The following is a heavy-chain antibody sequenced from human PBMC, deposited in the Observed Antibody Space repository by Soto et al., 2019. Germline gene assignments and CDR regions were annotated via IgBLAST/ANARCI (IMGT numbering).Heavy chain of an antibody. CDR2: IKSKTDGGTT. CDR3: AKDRPGDYSVKAPKGDWFDP. J-gene: IGHJ5*02. CDR1: GLPYSHAR. Sequence: WAGCGLPYSHARVKCLRQTPGKGLEWVGRIKSKTDGGTTDYAEPVKDRFAISRDDSNNMVYLQMNSLGAEDTAVYYCAKDRPGDYSVKAPKGDWFDPWGQGTLVTVSS. D-gene: IGHD4-17*01. V-gene: IGHV3-15*07.